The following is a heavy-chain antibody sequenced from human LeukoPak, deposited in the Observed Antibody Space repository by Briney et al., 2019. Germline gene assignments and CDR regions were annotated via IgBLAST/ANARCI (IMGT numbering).Heavy chain of an antibody. CDR3: AKVRWGSDNALDS. V-gene: IGHV3-30*18. CDR1: GFPFSDYG. D-gene: IGHD3-16*01. J-gene: IGHJ4*02. Sequence: GGSLRLSCAASGFPFSDYGMYWVRQAPGKGLEWLAVISHDGSNKHYADSVKGRITISRDNSMNTLYLQMNSLTAEDTAVYYCAKVRWGSDNALDSWGQGTLVTGSS. CDR2: ISHDGSNK.